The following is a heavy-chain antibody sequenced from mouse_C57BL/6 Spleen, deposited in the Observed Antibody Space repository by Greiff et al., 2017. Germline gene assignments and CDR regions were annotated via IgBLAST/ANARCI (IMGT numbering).Heavy chain of an antibody. J-gene: IGHJ3*01. D-gene: IGHD1-1*01. CDR1: GFTFSNYW. CDR2: IRLKSDNYAT. Sequence: EVHLVESGGGLVQPGGSMKLSCVASGFTFSNYWMNWVRQSPEKGLEWVAQIRLKSDNYATHYAESVKGRFTISRDDSKSSVYLQMNNLRAEDTGIYYCTHLLLRTGFAYWGQGTLVTVSA. V-gene: IGHV6-3*01. CDR3: THLLLRTGFAY.